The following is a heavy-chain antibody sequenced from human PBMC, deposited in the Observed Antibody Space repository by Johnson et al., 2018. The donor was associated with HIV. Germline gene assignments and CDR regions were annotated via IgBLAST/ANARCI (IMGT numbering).Heavy chain of an antibody. CDR1: GFTFDDYA. J-gene: IGHJ3*02. CDR3: AKDSGVATLVTGAFDI. Sequence: VQLVESGGGLVQPGRSLRLSCAASGFTFDDYAMQWVRQAPGKGLEWVSGISWNSGSIGYADSVKGRLTISRDNAKNSLYLQMNSLRAEDTDVYYCAKDSGVATLVTGAFDIWGQGTMVTVSS. D-gene: IGHD4-23*01. CDR2: ISWNSGSI. V-gene: IGHV3-9*01.